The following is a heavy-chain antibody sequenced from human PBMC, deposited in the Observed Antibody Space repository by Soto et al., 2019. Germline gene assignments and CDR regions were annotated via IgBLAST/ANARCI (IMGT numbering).Heavy chain of an antibody. J-gene: IGHJ2*01. CDR2: ISTSGGRP. D-gene: IGHD6-13*01. Sequence: GGSLRLSCTASGIAFSNYAMSWVRQAPRKGLEWVSTISTSGGRPYYADSVKGRFTISRDNSKNTLYLQMNSLRAEDTAVYYCASPKSYSSSGLELWGRGTLVTVSS. V-gene: IGHV3-23*01. CDR1: GIAFSNYA. CDR3: ASPKSYSSSGLEL.